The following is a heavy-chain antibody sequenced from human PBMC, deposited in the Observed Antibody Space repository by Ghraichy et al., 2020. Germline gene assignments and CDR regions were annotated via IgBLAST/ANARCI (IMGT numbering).Heavy chain of an antibody. CDR1: GGSFSGYY. Sequence: SETLSLTCAVYGGSFSGYYWSWIRQPPGKGLEWIGEINHSGSTNYNPSLKSRVTISVDTSKNQFSLKLSSVTAADTAVYYCARKAYSSPFDIWGQGTMVTVSS. J-gene: IGHJ3*02. V-gene: IGHV4-34*01. CDR3: ARKAYSSPFDI. D-gene: IGHD6-13*01. CDR2: INHSGST.